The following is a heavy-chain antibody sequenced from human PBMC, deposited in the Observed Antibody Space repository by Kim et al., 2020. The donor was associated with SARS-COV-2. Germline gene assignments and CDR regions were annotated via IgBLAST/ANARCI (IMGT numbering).Heavy chain of an antibody. J-gene: IGHJ4*02. V-gene: IGHV3-33*01. D-gene: IGHD5-12*01. Sequence: KYDAEAGRGRFTISRDDSKNTLYVQMDSLRAEDTAVYYCAIEVAYTHYFDFWGQGTPVTVSS. CDR2: K. CDR3: AIEVAYTHYFDF.